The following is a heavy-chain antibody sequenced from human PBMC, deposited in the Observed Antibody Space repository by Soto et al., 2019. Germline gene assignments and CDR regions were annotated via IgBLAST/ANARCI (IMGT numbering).Heavy chain of an antibody. D-gene: IGHD3-9*01. J-gene: IGHJ4*02. CDR2: IYYRGNT. Sequence: SETLSLTCSVSGDSINSDKYYWGWIHQPPGKGLEWIGSIYYRGNTYYNPSLQTRVTISLDKSKSQFSLRLNSVTAADSAVYFCARLEGLATISYYFDFWGQGAQVTVSS. CDR3: ARLEGLATISYYFDF. CDR1: GDSINSDKYY. V-gene: IGHV4-39*01.